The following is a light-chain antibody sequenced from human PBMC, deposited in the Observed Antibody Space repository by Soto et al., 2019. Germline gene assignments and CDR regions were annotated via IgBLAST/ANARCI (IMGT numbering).Light chain of an antibody. CDR1: QNLSRYF. V-gene: IGKV3-20*01. J-gene: IGKJ5*01. CDR3: QQYAGPPTT. CDR2: GAS. Sequence: EIVMTQSPATLSLSPGDRASLSCRASQNLSRYFLAWYQHKPGQAPRVIMYGASRRATGIPDRFSGGGSGTDFTLTISRLEPEDFAVYFCQQYAGPPTTFGQGTRLEIK.